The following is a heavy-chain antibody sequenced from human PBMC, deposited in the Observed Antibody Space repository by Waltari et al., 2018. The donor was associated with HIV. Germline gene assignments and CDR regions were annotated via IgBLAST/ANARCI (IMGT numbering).Heavy chain of an antibody. CDR2: IIPAIGIA. CDR3: AIGRIDDIWSGRENLGWFDP. D-gene: IGHD3-3*01. J-gene: IGHJ5*02. CDR1: GDTRSQYA. Sequence: QVRLVQSGAEVTKTGSSVQVSCKGSGDTRSQYAVSWVRQGPGQGLEWKGRIIPAIGIAKHTENFQGRVTMHADKSTNSAYMEVTGLRSEDSAVYFGAIGRIDDIWSGRENLGWFDPWGQGTLVTVSS. V-gene: IGHV1-69*04.